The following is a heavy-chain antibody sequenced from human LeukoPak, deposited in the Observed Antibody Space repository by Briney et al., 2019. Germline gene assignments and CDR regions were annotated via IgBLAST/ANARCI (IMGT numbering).Heavy chain of an antibody. CDR3: AKDQGVHWFDP. CDR1: GFTFGNYA. Sequence: PGGSLRLSCAASGFTFGNYAMSWVRQAPGKGLEWVSVVSGSGDRTYYADSVKGRVTISRDNSKNTLYLQMSSLRAEDTAIYYCAKDQGVHWFDPWGQGTLVIVSS. J-gene: IGHJ5*02. D-gene: IGHD3-10*01. V-gene: IGHV3-23*01. CDR2: VSGSGDRT.